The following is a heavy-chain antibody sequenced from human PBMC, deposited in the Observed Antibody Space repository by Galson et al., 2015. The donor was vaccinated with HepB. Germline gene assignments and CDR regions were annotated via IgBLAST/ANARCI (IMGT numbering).Heavy chain of an antibody. D-gene: IGHD3-22*01. CDR2: IKRDGSGK. V-gene: IGHV3-7*01. CDR3: ARDDVGGYFYS. J-gene: IGHJ5*01. Sequence: SLRLSCAASGFTFSSYLMSWVRQAPGKGPEWVANIKRDGSGKYYVDSVKGRFTISRDNAKNSLYLEMNSLRAEDTAVYYCARDDVGGYFYSWGQGTLVTVSS. CDR1: GFTFSSYL.